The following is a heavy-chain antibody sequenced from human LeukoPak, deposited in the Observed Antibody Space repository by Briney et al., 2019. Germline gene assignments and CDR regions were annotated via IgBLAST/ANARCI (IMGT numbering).Heavy chain of an antibody. D-gene: IGHD1-1*01. J-gene: IGHJ4*02. CDR1: GFTFSSYG. CDR2: ISYDGSNK. Sequence: GRSLRLSCAASGFTFSSYGMHWVRQAPGKGLEWVAVISYDGSNKYYADSVKGRFTISGDNSKNTLYLQMNSLRAEDTAVYYCAKEDSYRYDYWGQGTLVTVSS. CDR3: AKEDSYRYDY. V-gene: IGHV3-30*18.